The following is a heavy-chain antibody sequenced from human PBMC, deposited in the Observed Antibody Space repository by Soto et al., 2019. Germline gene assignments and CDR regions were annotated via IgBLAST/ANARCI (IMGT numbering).Heavy chain of an antibody. Sequence: SGPTLVNPTETLTLTCTVSGFSPSNTRMGVSWIRQPPGKALEWLAHILSNDKKSYNTSLKSRLTISKDTSKSQVVLTMTNMDPVDTATYYCARLKGTYSLPYYYGMDVWGQGTTVTVSS. V-gene: IGHV2-26*01. CDR2: ILSNDKK. J-gene: IGHJ6*02. D-gene: IGHD5-18*01. CDR1: GFSPSNTRMG. CDR3: ARLKGTYSLPYYYGMDV.